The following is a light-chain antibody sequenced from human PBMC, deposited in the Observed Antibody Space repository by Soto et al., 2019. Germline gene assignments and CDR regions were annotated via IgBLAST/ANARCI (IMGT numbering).Light chain of an antibody. J-gene: IGKJ5*01. CDR3: LQSYNSPPIT. Sequence: AIQMTQSPSSLSASVGDRVTITCRASQGIRNDLGWYQQKSGKAPKLLIYGASSLQSGVPSRFSGSGSGTDFTLTISSLQPEDFATYYCLQSYNSPPITFGQGTRLEIK. V-gene: IGKV1-6*01. CDR2: GAS. CDR1: QGIRND.